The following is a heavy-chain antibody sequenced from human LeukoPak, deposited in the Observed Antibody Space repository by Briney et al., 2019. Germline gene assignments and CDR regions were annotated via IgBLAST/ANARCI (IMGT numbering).Heavy chain of an antibody. CDR2: ISSSSNYI. CDR3: ARRDVFDI. CDR1: GFTLSSYS. J-gene: IGHJ3*02. V-gene: IGHV3-21*01. Sequence: PGGSLRLSCAASGFTLSSYSMNWVRQAPGKGLEWVSSISSSSNYISYADSVKGRFTISRDNAKKSLYLQMSSLRAEDTAVYYCARRDVFDIWGQATMVTVS.